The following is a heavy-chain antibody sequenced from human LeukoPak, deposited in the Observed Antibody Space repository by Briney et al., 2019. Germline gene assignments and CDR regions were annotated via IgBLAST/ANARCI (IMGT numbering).Heavy chain of an antibody. CDR2: TYYRSKWYN. CDR3: AREAVAEVDYYGMDV. J-gene: IGHJ6*04. Sequence: SQTLSLTCAISGDSVSSNTAAWNWIRQSPSRGLEWLGRTYYRSKWYNDYVVAVKSRITNNPDTSKNQFSLQLNSVTPEDTAVYYCAREAVAEVDYYGMDVWGKGTTVTVSS. V-gene: IGHV6-1*01. CDR1: GDSVSSNTAA. D-gene: IGHD6-19*01.